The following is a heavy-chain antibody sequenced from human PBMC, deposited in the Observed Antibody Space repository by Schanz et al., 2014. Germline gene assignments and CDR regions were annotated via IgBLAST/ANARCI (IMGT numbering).Heavy chain of an antibody. CDR1: GFTFRDFG. CDR2: IEFDGIKK. J-gene: IGHJ6*02. Sequence: QVQLLESGGGVVQPGGSLRLSCAASGFTFRDFGLHWVRQAPGKGLEWVSFIEFDGIKKFYADSVKGRFTIARDNSKNTLYLQMNSLRAEDTAVYYCARDRQQLVGRIGYYYGMDVWGQGTTVTVSS. D-gene: IGHD6-13*01. V-gene: IGHV3-30*02. CDR3: ARDRQQLVGRIGYYYGMDV.